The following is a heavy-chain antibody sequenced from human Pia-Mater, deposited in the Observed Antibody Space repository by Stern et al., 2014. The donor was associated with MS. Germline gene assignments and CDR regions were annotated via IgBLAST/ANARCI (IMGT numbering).Heavy chain of an antibody. D-gene: IGHD3-22*01. CDR2: ISWDGGST. Sequence: EVQLVESGGVVVQPGGSLRLSCAASGFTFDDYTMHWVRQAPGKGLEWVSLISWDGGSTYYADSVKGRFTIDRDNSKNSLYLQMNSLRTEDTALYYCAKPITMIVVAESSYFDYWGQGTLVTVSS. J-gene: IGHJ4*02. CDR1: GFTFDDYT. CDR3: AKPITMIVVAESSYFDY. V-gene: IGHV3-43*01.